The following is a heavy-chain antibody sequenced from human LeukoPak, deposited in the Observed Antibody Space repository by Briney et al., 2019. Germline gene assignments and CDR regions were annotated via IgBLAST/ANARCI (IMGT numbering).Heavy chain of an antibody. CDR1: GDSVSSNSAA. CDR2: TYYRSKWYN. J-gene: IGHJ6*03. D-gene: IGHD3-22*01. Sequence: SQTLSLTCAISGDSVSSNSAAWNWIRQSPSRGLEWLGRTYYRSKWYNDYAVSVKSRITINPDTSKNQFSLQLNSVTPEDTAVYYCARARYYYDSSGQPISYYYYMDVWGKGTTVTISS. CDR3: ARARYYYDSSGQPISYYYYMDV. V-gene: IGHV6-1*01.